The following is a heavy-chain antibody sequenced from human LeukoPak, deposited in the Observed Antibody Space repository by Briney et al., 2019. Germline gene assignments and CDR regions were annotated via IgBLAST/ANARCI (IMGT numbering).Heavy chain of an antibody. CDR2: INPSGGST. J-gene: IGHJ4*02. V-gene: IGHV1-46*01. CDR3: ARDGYYDSSGYSVGYYYFDY. CDR1: GYTFTSHY. D-gene: IGHD3-22*01. Sequence: ASVKVSCKSSGYTFTSHYMHWVRQAPGQGLEWMGIINPSGGSTSYAQKFQGRVTMTRDTSTSTVYMELSSLRSEDTAVYYCARDGYYDSSGYSVGYYYFDYWGQGTLVTVSS.